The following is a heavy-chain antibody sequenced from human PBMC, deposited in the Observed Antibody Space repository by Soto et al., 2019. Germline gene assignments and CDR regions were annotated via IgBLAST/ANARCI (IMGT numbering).Heavy chain of an antibody. CDR1: GYTFKLYY. Sequence: QVQLVQSGTEVKRPGASVKVSCKTSGYTFKLYYMHWVRQAPGQGLEWMGWINSNSGDTYYAQDFQGRVTMTRDRSTTTVYMELNSLRSDDTAVYYCTRGMDVSGQGTTVTVS. V-gene: IGHV1-2*02. J-gene: IGHJ6*02. CDR3: TRGMDV. CDR2: INSNSGDT.